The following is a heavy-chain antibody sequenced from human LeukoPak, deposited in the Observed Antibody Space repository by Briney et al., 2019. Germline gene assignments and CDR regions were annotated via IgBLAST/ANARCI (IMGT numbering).Heavy chain of an antibody. CDR3: ARGQGA. V-gene: IGHV3-23*01. CDR1: GFTFSSYA. CDR2: ISGSGGGT. Sequence: GGSLRLSCAASGFTFSSYAMSWVRQAPGKGLEWVSAISGSGGGTYYAASVKGRFTISRDTSKNTLFLQMNSLRADDTAMYYCARGQGAWGQGTLVTVSS. J-gene: IGHJ5*02.